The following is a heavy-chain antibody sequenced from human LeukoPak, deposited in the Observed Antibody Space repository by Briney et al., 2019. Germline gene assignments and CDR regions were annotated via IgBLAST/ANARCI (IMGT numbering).Heavy chain of an antibody. Sequence: GGSLRLSCAASGFTFSSYWMHWVRQAPGKGLVWVSRINSDGSSTSYADSVKGRFTISRDNAKNTLYLQMNSLRAEDTAVYHCARVSGSYGIDYWGQGTLVTVSS. V-gene: IGHV3-74*01. CDR3: ARVSGSYGIDY. D-gene: IGHD1-26*01. CDR1: GFTFSSYW. CDR2: INSDGSST. J-gene: IGHJ4*02.